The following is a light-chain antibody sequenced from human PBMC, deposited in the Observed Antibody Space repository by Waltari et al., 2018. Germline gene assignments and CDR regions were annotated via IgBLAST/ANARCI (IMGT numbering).Light chain of an antibody. CDR3: QHYVRLPAT. V-gene: IGKV3-20*01. CDR1: QSVSSP. CDR2: GAS. Sequence: DIVLTQSPGTMSLSPGVRATLSSRASQSVSSPLAWYQQKPGQAPKLPIYGASIRATGIPDRFTGSGSGTDFSLTISSLEPEDFAIYFCQHYVRLPATFGQGTKVEIK. J-gene: IGKJ1*01.